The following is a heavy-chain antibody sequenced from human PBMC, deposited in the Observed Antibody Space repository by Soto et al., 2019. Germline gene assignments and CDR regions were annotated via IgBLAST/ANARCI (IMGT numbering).Heavy chain of an antibody. J-gene: IGHJ4*02. Sequence: PSETLSLTCAVSGGSTSSSNWWSWVRQPPGKGLEWIGEIYHSGSTNYNPSLKSRVTISVDTSKNQFSLKLSSVTAADTAVYYCARDKITGLFDYWGQGTLVTVSS. V-gene: IGHV4-4*02. D-gene: IGHD2-8*02. CDR1: GGSTSSSNW. CDR3: ARDKITGLFDY. CDR2: IYHSGST.